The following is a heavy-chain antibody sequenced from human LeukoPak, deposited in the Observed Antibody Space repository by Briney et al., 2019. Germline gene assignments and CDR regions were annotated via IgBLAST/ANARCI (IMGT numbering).Heavy chain of an antibody. D-gene: IGHD1-26*01. Sequence: GGSLRLSCAASGFTFSDYYMSWIRQAPGKGLEWVSYISNTGSTTHYADSVKGRFTISRDNAKNSLHLQMNSLRAEDTAVYYCARVRGSYSVDYWGQGTLVTVS. CDR2: ISNTGSTT. V-gene: IGHV3-11*04. CDR1: GFTFSDYY. CDR3: ARVRGSYSVDY. J-gene: IGHJ4*02.